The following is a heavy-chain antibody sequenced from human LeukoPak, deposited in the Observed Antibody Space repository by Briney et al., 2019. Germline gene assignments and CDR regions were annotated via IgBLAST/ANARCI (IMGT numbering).Heavy chain of an antibody. CDR2: ISGSGPTT. V-gene: IGHV3-23*01. D-gene: IGHD3-22*01. J-gene: IGHJ4*02. CDR3: ATDYYDRSGAYTVDY. CDR1: GLTFRNYA. Sequence: GGSLTLSCAASGLTFRNYALSWVRQAPGKGLEWVSVISGSGPTTHYPYSVKGRFTISRDNSKNTVYLQMDSLRAEDTAVYYCATDYYDRSGAYTVDYWGQGTLVTVSS.